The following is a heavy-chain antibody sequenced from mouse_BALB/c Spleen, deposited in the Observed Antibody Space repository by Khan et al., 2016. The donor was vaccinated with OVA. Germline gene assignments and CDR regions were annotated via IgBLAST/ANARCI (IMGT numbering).Heavy chain of an antibody. D-gene: IGHD1-1*01. CDR1: GYTFTSYW. CDR3: ARENYYGSTCYAMDY. Sequence: DLVKPGASVKLSCKASGYTFTSYWINWIKQRPGQGLEWIGRIAPGSGSTYYNEMFKGKATLTVDTSSSTAYIQLSSLSSEDSAVYVCARENYYGSTCYAMDYWGQGTSVTVSS. V-gene: IGHV1S41*01. J-gene: IGHJ4*01. CDR2: IAPGSGST.